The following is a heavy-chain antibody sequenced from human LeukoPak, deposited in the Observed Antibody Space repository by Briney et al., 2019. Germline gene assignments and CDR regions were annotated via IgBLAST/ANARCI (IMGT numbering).Heavy chain of an antibody. CDR1: GYTLTELS. J-gene: IGHJ4*02. V-gene: IGHV1-24*01. Sequence: ASVKVSCKVSGYTLTELSMHWVRQAPGKGLEWMGGFDPEDGETIYAQRFQGRVTMTKDTSIDTAYMELSSLRSEDTAVYYCATNYYGSGSYYRYWGRGTLVTVSS. CDR3: ATNYYGSGSYYRY. D-gene: IGHD3-10*01. CDR2: FDPEDGET.